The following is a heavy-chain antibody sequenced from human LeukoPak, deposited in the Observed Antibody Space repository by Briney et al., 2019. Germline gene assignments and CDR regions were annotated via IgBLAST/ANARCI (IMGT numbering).Heavy chain of an antibody. Sequence: SVTVSCTASGGTFSSYAISWVRQAPGQGLEWMGGIIPIFGTASYAQKFQGRVTITADESTSTAYMELSSLRSEDTAVYYCAKSRYYYDSSGYYYDYWGQGALVTVSS. CDR2: IIPIFGTA. CDR1: GGTFSSYA. J-gene: IGHJ4*02. CDR3: AKSRYYYDSSGYYYDY. V-gene: IGHV1-69*13. D-gene: IGHD3-22*01.